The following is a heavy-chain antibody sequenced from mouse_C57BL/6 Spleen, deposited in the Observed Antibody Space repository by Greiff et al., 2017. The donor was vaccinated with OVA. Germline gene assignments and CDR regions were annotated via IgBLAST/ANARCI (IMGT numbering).Heavy chain of an antibody. CDR3: ARGNYGSSYYYYAMDY. Sequence: EVKLMESGPGLVKPSQSLSLTCSVTGYSITSGYYWNWIRQFPGNNLEWMGYISYDGSNNYNPSLKNRISITRDTSKNQFFLKLNSVTTEDTATYYCARGNYGSSYYYYAMDYWGQGTSVTVSS. CDR1: GYSITSGYY. J-gene: IGHJ4*01. CDR2: ISYDGSN. D-gene: IGHD1-1*01. V-gene: IGHV3-6*01.